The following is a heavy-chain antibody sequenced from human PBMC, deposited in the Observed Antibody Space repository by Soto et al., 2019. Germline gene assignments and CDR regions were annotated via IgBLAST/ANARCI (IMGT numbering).Heavy chain of an antibody. Sequence: SETLSLTCTISGGSISPYSWTWIRQSPGKGLKWIGYVSHSGRTFYTPSLKSRLTMSLDTSRSQFSLRLKSVSAADTAVYYCARLLGGYDDYGGWFAPWGQGTLATVSS. CDR2: VSHSGRT. CDR3: ARLLGGYDDYGGWFAP. CDR1: GGSISPYS. J-gene: IGHJ5*02. V-gene: IGHV4-59*01. D-gene: IGHD4-17*01.